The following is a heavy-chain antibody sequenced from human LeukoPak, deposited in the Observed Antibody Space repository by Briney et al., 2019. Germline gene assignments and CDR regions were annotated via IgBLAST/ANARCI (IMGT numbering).Heavy chain of an antibody. V-gene: IGHV3-30*02. CDR1: GFTFSSYG. CDR3: AKDDYDSSGYYYKYFDY. CDR2: IRYDGSNK. Sequence: GGSLRLSCAASGFTFSSYGMHWVRQAPGKGLEGVAFIRYDGSNKYYADSVKGRFTISRDNSKNTLYLQMNSLRAEDTAVYYCAKDDYDSSGYYYKYFDYWGQGTLVTVSS. J-gene: IGHJ4*02. D-gene: IGHD3-22*01.